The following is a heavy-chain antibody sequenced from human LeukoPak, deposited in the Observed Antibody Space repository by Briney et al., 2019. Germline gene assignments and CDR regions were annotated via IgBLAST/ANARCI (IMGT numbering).Heavy chain of an antibody. J-gene: IGHJ6*02. V-gene: IGHV1-69*05. CDR1: GGTFRNYA. CDR3: ANSPAGVRGPNRYYYYYGMDV. CDR2: TTPIFGSA. D-gene: IGHD3-10*01. Sequence: GASVKVSCKASGGTFRNYALSWVRQGPGKGLEWMGGTTPIFGSAEYAQNFQGRVTVTTDESTSTAYMEMSSLRSDDTAVYYCANSPAGVRGPNRYYYYYGMDVWGQGTTVTVSS.